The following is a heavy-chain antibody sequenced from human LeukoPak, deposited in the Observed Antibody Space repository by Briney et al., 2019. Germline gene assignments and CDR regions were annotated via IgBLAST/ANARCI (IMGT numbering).Heavy chain of an antibody. CDR2: IYYSGST. CDR1: GGSISSYY. D-gene: IGHD3-16*01. J-gene: IGHJ5*02. V-gene: IGHV4-59*01. Sequence: SETLSLTCTVSGGSISSYYWSWIRQPPGKGLEWIGYIYYSGSTNYNPSLKSRVTISVDTSKDQFSLKLSSVTAADTAVYYCAREMDTMITFGGVLPSNWFDPWGQGTLVTVSS. CDR3: AREMDTMITFGGVLPSNWFDP.